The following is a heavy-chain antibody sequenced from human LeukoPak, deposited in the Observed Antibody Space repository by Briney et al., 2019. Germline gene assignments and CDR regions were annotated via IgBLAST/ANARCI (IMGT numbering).Heavy chain of an antibody. V-gene: IGHV4-34*01. Sequence: SETLSLTCAVYGGSFSGYYWSWIRQPPGKGLEWIGEINHSGSTNYNPSLKSRVTISVDTSKNQFSLKLSSVTAADTAVYYCARRVAYYYDSSGSAFDIWGQGTMVTVSS. CDR3: ARRVAYYYDSSGSAFDI. CDR2: INHSGST. D-gene: IGHD3-22*01. J-gene: IGHJ3*02. CDR1: GGSFSGYY.